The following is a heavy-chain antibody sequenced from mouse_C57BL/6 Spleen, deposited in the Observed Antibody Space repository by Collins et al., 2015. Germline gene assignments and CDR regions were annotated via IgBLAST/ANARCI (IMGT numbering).Heavy chain of an antibody. Sequence: QVQLQQPGAELVKPGASVKLSCKASGYTFTSYWMQWVKQRPGQGLEWIGEIDPSDSYTNYNQKFKGKATLTVDTSSSTAYMQLSSLTSEDSAVYYCARLGSYSNNAMDYWGQGTSVTVSS. CDR2: IDPSDSYT. CDR1: GYTFTSYW. V-gene: IGHV1-50*01. D-gene: IGHD2-5*01. CDR3: ARLGSYSNNAMDY. J-gene: IGHJ4*01.